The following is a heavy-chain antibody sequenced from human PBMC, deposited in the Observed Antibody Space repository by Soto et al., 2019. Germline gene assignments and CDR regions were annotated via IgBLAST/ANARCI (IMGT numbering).Heavy chain of an antibody. CDR3: AKDRYYDFWSKNWFDP. V-gene: IGHV3-23*01. CDR2: ISGSGGST. D-gene: IGHD3-3*01. Sequence: QPGGSLRLCCAASGFTFSSYAMSWVRQAPGKGLEWVSAISGSGGSTYYADSVKGRFTISRDNSKNTLYLQMNSLRAEDTAVYYCAKDRYYDFWSKNWFDPWGQATLVTVSS. CDR1: GFTFSSYA. J-gene: IGHJ5*02.